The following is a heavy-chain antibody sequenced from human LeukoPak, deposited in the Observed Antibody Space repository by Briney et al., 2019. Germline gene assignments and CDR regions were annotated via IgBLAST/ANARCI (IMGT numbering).Heavy chain of an antibody. Sequence: SETLSLTCAVYGGSFSGYYWSWIRQPPGKGLEWIGEINHSGSTNYNPSLKSRVTISVDTSKNQFSLKLSSVTAADTAVYYCASPFIAVAGTRGDYWGQGTLVTVST. CDR3: ASPFIAVAGTRGDY. V-gene: IGHV4-34*01. J-gene: IGHJ4*02. D-gene: IGHD6-19*01. CDR2: INHSGST. CDR1: GGSFSGYY.